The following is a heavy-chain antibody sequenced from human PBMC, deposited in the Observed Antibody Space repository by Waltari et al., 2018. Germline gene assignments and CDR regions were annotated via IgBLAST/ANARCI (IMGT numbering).Heavy chain of an antibody. CDR3: ARANLGYYYYMDV. Sequence: QVQLVESGGGVVQPGRSLRLSCAASGFTFSSYAMHWVRQAPGKGLEWVAVISDDGSNKYYADSVKGRFTISRDNSKNTLYLQMNSLRAEDTAVYYCARANLGYYYYMDVWGKGTTVTV. V-gene: IGHV3-30-3*01. CDR2: ISDDGSNK. D-gene: IGHD7-27*01. J-gene: IGHJ6*03. CDR1: GFTFSSYA.